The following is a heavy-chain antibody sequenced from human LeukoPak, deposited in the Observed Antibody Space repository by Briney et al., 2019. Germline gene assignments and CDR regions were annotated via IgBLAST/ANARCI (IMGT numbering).Heavy chain of an antibody. Sequence: GGSLRLSCAASGFTFSSYAMSWVRQAPGKGLEWVSAISGSGGSTYYADSVKGRFTISRDNSKNTLYLQMNSLRAEDTAVYYCAKHILYCSSTSCYTPPFDYWGQGTLVTVSS. J-gene: IGHJ4*02. V-gene: IGHV3-23*01. CDR3: AKHILYCSSTSCYTPPFDY. CDR1: GFTFSSYA. D-gene: IGHD2-2*02. CDR2: ISGSGGST.